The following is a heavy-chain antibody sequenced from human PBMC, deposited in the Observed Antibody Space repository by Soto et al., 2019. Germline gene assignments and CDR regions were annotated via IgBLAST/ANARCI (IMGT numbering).Heavy chain of an antibody. V-gene: IGHV4-59*01. CDR2: IYYSGST. CDR3: ARDRRVRDPYYYYGMDV. CDR1: GGSISSYY. J-gene: IGHJ6*02. Sequence: SETLSLTCTVSGGSISSYYWSWIRQPPGKGLEWIGYIYYSGSTNYNPSLKSRVTISVDTSKNQFTLKLSSVTAADTAVYYCARDRRVRDPYYYYGMDVWGQGTTVTVSS. D-gene: IGHD3-10*01.